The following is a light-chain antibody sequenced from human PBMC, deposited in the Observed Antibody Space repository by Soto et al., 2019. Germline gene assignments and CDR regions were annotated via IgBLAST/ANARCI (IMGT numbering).Light chain of an antibody. CDR1: QSVSSSY. V-gene: IGKV3-20*01. CDR2: GAS. J-gene: IGKJ3*01. Sequence: EIVLTQSPGTLSLSPGERATLSCRASQSVSSSYLAWYQQKPGQAPRLLIYGASSRATGIPDRFSGSGSGTDFTITISRLAPEDFAVYYCQQYGSPITFGPGTKVDI. CDR3: QQYGSPIT.